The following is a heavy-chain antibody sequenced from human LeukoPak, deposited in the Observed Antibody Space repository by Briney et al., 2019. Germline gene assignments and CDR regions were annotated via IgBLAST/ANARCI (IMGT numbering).Heavy chain of an antibody. V-gene: IGHV1-69*05. J-gene: IGHJ6*03. CDR1: GGTFSSYA. CDR2: IIPIFGTA. CDR3: ASSYGSGSGYYYYYYMDV. D-gene: IGHD3-10*01. Sequence: ASVKVSCKASGGTFSSYAISWVRQAPGQGLEWMGGIIPIFGTANYAQKFQGRVTINTDESTSTAYMELSSLRSEDTAVYYCASSYGSGSGYYYYYYMDVWGKGTTVTVSS.